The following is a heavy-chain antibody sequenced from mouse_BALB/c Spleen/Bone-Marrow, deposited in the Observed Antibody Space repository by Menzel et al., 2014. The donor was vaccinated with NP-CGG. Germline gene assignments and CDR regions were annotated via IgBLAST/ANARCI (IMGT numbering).Heavy chain of an antibody. V-gene: IGHV1S135*01. CDR2: DDPYSGGT. Sequence: EVQLQQSGPELVKPGASVKVSCKASGYAFTNYNMYWVKQSHGKSLEWIGYDDPYSGGTNYNQKFKGKATLTVDKSSSTAYMHLSSLTSEDAAVYYCARLGTTAVPDDCGQGTTLTVSS. CDR3: ARLGTTAVPDD. J-gene: IGHJ2*01. D-gene: IGHD1-1*01. CDR1: GYAFTNYN.